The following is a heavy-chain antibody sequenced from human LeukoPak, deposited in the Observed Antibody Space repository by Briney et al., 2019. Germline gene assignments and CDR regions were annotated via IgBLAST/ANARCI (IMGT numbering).Heavy chain of an antibody. D-gene: IGHD3-3*01. V-gene: IGHV3-11*01. Sequence: GGSLRLSCAASGFTFSDYNMRWIRQAPGKGLEWVSSISRSGSTKYYADSVKGRFTISRDNSKNTLYLQMNSLRAEDTAVYYCANRPDTIFGVVTYFDYWGQGTLVTVSS. CDR2: ISRSGSTK. CDR1: GFTFSDYN. CDR3: ANRPDTIFGVVTYFDY. J-gene: IGHJ4*02.